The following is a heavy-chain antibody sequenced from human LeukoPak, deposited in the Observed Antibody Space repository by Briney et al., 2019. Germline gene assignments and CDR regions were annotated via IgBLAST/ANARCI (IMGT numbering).Heavy chain of an antibody. CDR1: GFTFSSSA. CDR2: ISNNGGYA. Sequence: GGSLRLSCAAPGFTFSSSAMSWVRQAPGKGLEWVSAISNNGGYAYYADSVQGRFTISRDNSKSTLCLQMNSLRAEDTAVYYCAKQLGYCSDGSCYFPYWGQGTLVTVSS. J-gene: IGHJ4*02. CDR3: AKQLGYCSDGSCYFPY. V-gene: IGHV3-23*01. D-gene: IGHD2-15*01.